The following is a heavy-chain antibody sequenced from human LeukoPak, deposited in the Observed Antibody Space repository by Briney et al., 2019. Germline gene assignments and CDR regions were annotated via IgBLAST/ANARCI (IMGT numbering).Heavy chain of an antibody. CDR1: GYTFTGYY. CDR2: INPNNGGT. Sequence: ASVKVSCKASGYTFTGYYMQWVRQAPGQGLEWVGWINPNNGGTNYAQNFQGRVTMTRDTSINTAYMELSRLKSDDTAVYYRARSPPAEMATTGVDYWGQGTLVTVSS. J-gene: IGHJ4*02. V-gene: IGHV1-2*02. CDR3: ARSPPAEMATTGVDY. D-gene: IGHD5-24*01.